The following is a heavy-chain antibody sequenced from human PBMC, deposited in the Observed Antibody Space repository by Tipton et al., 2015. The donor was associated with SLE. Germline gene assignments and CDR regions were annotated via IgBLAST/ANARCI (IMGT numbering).Heavy chain of an antibody. V-gene: IGHV3-74*01. CDR3: ATTLGGDGDSRRVFGY. CDR2: INSDGSSR. Sequence: SLRLSCAASGFTFSSYWMHWVRQVPGKGLVWVSRINSDGSSRRYADSVKGRFTISRDNAKNTLYLQMNSLRAEDTAVYYCATTLGGDGDSRRVFGYWDQGTLVTVSS. J-gene: IGHJ4*02. CDR1: GFTFSSYW. D-gene: IGHD4-17*01.